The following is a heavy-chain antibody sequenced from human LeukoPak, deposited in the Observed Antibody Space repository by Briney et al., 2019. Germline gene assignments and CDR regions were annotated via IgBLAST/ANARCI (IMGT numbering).Heavy chain of an antibody. V-gene: IGHV4-39*01. Sequence: SETLSLTCTVSGGSTSSSRYYWGWIRQPPGKGLEWIGSIYYGGSTYYNPSLKSRVTISVDTSNNQFSLKLSSVTAADTAVYYWARHHNNLLYNSDMDVWGRGTTVTVSS. D-gene: IGHD1/OR15-1a*01. CDR1: GGSTSSSRYY. CDR2: IYYGGST. J-gene: IGHJ6*02. CDR3: ARHHNNLLYNSDMDV.